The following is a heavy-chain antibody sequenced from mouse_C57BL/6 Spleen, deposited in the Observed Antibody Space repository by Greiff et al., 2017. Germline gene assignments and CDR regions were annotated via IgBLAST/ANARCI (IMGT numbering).Heavy chain of an antibody. CDR1: GYAFSSYW. CDR2: IYPGDGDT. CDR3: AVIYYDYDGFAY. V-gene: IGHV1-80*01. J-gene: IGHJ3*01. Sequence: QVQLPQSGAELVKPGASVQISCKASGYAFSSYWMNWVKQRPGKGLEWIGQIYPGDGDTNYNGKFKGKATLTADKSSSTAYMQLSSLTSEDSAVYVCAVIYYDYDGFAYWGQGTLVTVSA. D-gene: IGHD2-4*01.